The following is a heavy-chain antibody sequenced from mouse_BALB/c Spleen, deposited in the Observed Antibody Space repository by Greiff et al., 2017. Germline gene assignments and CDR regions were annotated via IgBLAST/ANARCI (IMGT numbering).Heavy chain of an antibody. D-gene: IGHD2-2*01. CDR3: ARRPLWLTTDGTY. J-gene: IGHJ3*01. Sequence: EVKLVESGGGLVKPGGSLKLSCAASGFTFSDYYMYWVRQTPEKRLEWVATISDGGSYTYYPDSVKGRFTISRDNAKNNLYLQMSSLKSEDTAMYYCARRPLWLTTDGTYWGQGTLVTVSA. CDR1: GFTFSDYY. V-gene: IGHV5-4*02. CDR2: ISDGGSYT.